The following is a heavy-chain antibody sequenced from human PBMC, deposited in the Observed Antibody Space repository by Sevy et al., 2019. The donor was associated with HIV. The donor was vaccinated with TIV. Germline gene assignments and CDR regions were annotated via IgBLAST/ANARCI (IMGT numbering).Heavy chain of an antibody. Sequence: SETLSLTCTVSGDSISSYYWNWIRQPPGKGLEWIGYIYYSGSTNYNPSLKSRVAISKDTSKNQFSLKLSSVTAADTAVYYCARALQDYYYGMDVWGQGTTVTVSS. J-gene: IGHJ6*02. CDR2: IYYSGST. V-gene: IGHV4-59*01. CDR3: ARALQDYYYGMDV. CDR1: GDSISSYY.